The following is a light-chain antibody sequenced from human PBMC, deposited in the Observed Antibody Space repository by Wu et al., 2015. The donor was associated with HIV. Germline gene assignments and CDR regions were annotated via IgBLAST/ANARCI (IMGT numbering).Light chain of an antibody. V-gene: IGKV3-20*01. Sequence: EIVLTQSPGTLSLSPGERATLSCRASQSVSSTYLAWYQHKPGQAPRLLIYDTSSRATGIPDRFSGSGSGTDFTLIISRLEPEDFAVYYCQQYASSPLTFGGGTKVDIK. CDR3: QQYASSPLT. CDR1: QSVSSTY. CDR2: DTS. J-gene: IGKJ4*01.